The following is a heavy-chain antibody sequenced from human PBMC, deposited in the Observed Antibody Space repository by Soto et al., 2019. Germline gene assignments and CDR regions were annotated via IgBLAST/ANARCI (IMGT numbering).Heavy chain of an antibody. Sequence: GPTLVNPPQTLTLTCTFSRFSLNARGGGCGWISQPPGKALEWLALLYWNDDTLYRPPLKSRLTITKDNYKNQVVLTLNNMDPVDTAPYHCAHSQGLWDTFDYWATGTLVTTYS. CDR1: RFSLNARGGG. V-gene: IGHV2-5*01. CDR2: LYWNDDT. CDR3: AHSQGLWDTFDY. J-gene: IGHJ4*02. D-gene: IGHD2-21*01.